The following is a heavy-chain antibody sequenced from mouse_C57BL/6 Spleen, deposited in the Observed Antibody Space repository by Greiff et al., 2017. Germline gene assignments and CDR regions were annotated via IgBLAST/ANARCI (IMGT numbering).Heavy chain of an antibody. CDR1: GYTFTSYW. CDR3: ARPDSSGYRFAY. V-gene: IGHV1-69*01. J-gene: IGHJ3*01. Sequence: QVQLQQSGAELVMPGASVKLSCKASGYTFTSYWMHWVKQRPGQGLEWIGEIDPSDSYTNYNQKFKGKSTLTADKSSSTAYMRLSSLTSEDSAVYYCARPDSSGYRFAYWGQGTLVTVSA. CDR2: IDPSDSYT. D-gene: IGHD3-2*02.